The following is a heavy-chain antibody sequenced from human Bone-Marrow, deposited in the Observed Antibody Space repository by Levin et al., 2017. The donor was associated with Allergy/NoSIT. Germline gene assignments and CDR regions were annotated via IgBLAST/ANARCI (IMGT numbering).Heavy chain of an antibody. CDR2: ISGSGVST. Sequence: GGSLRLSCAASGFTFSSYAMSWVRQAPGKGLEWVSAISGSGVSTHYADSVQGRFTISRDNSKNTLYLQMNTLRAEDTAVYYCAKQEEGVDYWGQGNLVTVSS. V-gene: IGHV3-23*01. CDR1: GFTFSSYA. CDR3: AKQEEGVDY. J-gene: IGHJ4*02. D-gene: IGHD3-16*01.